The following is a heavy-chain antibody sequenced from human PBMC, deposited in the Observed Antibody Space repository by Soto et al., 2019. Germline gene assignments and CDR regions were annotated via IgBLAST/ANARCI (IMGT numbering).Heavy chain of an antibody. D-gene: IGHD6-19*01. CDR2: INAGNGNT. Sequence: QVQLVQSGAEEKKPGASVKVSCKASGYTFTGYAMHWVRQAPGQRLEWMGWINAGNGNTKYSQKCQGRVTITRDTSASTSYMELSSLRSEDTAVYSCARAVAVPADFDYWGQGTLFTVSS. CDR1: GYTFTGYA. CDR3: ARAVAVPADFDY. J-gene: IGHJ4*02. V-gene: IGHV1-3*05.